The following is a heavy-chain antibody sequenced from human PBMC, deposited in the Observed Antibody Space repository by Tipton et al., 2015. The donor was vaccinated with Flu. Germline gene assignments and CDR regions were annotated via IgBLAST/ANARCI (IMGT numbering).Heavy chain of an antibody. Sequence: VQLVQSGAEVKKPGESLKISCKGSGYSFTRYWIGWVRQMPGKGLEWMGIIYPGDSDTRYSPSFQGQVTISADKSISTAYLQWSSLKASDTAMYYCVRHSADTAMAYYYYGMDVWGQGTTVTVSS. J-gene: IGHJ6*02. CDR1: GYSFTRYW. V-gene: IGHV5-51*01. CDR3: VRHSADTAMAYYYYGMDV. CDR2: IYPGDSDT. D-gene: IGHD5-18*01.